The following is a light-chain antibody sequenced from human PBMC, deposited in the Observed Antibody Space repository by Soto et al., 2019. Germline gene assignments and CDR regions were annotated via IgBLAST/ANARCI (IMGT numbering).Light chain of an antibody. CDR2: EVS. CDR3: CSYAGSSTFYG. Sequence: QSVLTQPASVSGSPGQSITISCTGTSSDVGSYNLVSWYQQHPGKAHKLMIYEVSKRPSGVSNRFSGSKSGNTASLTISGLQAEDEADYYCCSYAGSSTFYGFGTGTKVTVL. J-gene: IGLJ1*01. CDR1: SSDVGSYNL. V-gene: IGLV2-23*02.